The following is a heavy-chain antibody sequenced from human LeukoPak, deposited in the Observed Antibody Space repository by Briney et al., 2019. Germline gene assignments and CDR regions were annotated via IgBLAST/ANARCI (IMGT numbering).Heavy chain of an antibody. D-gene: IGHD3-22*01. CDR2: IYYTGNT. CDR1: GGSISTYY. CDR3: ARVSSGYYGLYFDY. V-gene: IGHV4-59*01. J-gene: IGHJ4*02. Sequence: SETLSLTCIVSGGSISTYYWTWIRQPPGKGLEWIGYIYYTGNTNYNPSLKSRVTISVDTSKNQFSLKLSSVTAADTAVYYCARVSSGYYGLYFDYWGQGTLVTVSS.